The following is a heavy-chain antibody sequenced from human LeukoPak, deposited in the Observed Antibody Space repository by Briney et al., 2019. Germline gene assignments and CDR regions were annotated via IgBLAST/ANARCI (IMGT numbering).Heavy chain of an antibody. CDR3: ARGIDYDFWSGYSTRASFDY. J-gene: IGHJ4*02. V-gene: IGHV4-38-2*02. CDR1: GYSISSGYY. D-gene: IGHD3-3*01. Sequence: SETQSLTCTASGYSISSGYYWGWIRQPPGKGLEWIGSIYHSGSTYYNPSLKSRVTISVDTSKNQFSLKLSSVTAADTAVYYCARGIDYDFWSGYSTRASFDYWGQGTLVTVSS. CDR2: IYHSGST.